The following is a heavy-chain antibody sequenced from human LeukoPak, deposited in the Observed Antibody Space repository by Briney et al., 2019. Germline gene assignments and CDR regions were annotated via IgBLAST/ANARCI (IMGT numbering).Heavy chain of an antibody. V-gene: IGHV3-23*01. Sequence: GGSLRLSCAASGFTFRNSAMSWDRQAPGKGLEWVSTFTGGDGSAYYADSVKGRFTISRDNSKNTLYLQMNSLRAEDTALYYCAKEGFDYWGQGTLVTVSS. J-gene: IGHJ4*02. CDR2: FTGGDGSA. CDR3: AKEGFDY. CDR1: GFTFRNSA.